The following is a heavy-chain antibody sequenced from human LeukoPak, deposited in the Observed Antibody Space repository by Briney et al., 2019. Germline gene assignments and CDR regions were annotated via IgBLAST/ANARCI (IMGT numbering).Heavy chain of an antibody. CDR1: GGSISSYY. CDR3: ARERSHSSSWWFDP. Sequence: TSETLSLTCTVSGGSISSYYWSWIRQPAGKGLEWIGRIYTSGSTNYNPSLKSRVTMSVDTSKNQFSLKLSSVTAADAAVYYCARERSHSSSWWFDPWGQGTLVTVSS. CDR2: IYTSGST. V-gene: IGHV4-4*07. D-gene: IGHD6-13*01. J-gene: IGHJ5*02.